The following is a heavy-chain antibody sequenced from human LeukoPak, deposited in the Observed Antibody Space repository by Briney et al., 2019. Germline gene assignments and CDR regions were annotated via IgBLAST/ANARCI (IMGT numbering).Heavy chain of an antibody. CDR1: GYSFTSYW. J-gene: IGHJ4*02. Sequence: GESLRISCKGSGYSFTSYWISWVRQLPGKGLEWMGRIDPSDSYTNHSPSFQGHVTISADKSIGSAYLQWSSLTATHTPMYYWGSDFRSSWFPLDYWGQGTLVTVSS. V-gene: IGHV5-10-1*01. CDR3: GSDFRSSWFPLDY. D-gene: IGHD6-13*01. CDR2: IDPSDSYT.